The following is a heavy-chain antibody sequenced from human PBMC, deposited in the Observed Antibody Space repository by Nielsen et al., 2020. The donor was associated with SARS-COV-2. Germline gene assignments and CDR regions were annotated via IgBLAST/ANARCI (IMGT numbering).Heavy chain of an antibody. D-gene: IGHD1-14*01. J-gene: IGHJ4*02. CDR1: GFTFRSYA. CDR2: FSDSDGPT. Sequence: GESLKISCAASGFTFRSYAMPWVRQAPGKGLEWVPTFSDSDGPTYHADSVKGRFTISRDNSNSTLFLQMNSLRVEDTALYYCAKGSDFTGFDSWGRVTLVTVSS. V-gene: IGHV3-23*01. CDR3: AKGSDFTGFDS.